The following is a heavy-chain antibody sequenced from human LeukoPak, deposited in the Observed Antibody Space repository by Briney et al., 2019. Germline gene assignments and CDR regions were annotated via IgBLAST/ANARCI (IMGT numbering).Heavy chain of an antibody. CDR2: IYTSGST. V-gene: IGHV4-38-2*01. D-gene: IGHD3-9*01. CDR1: GYSISSGYY. CDR3: ARVTYNYDILTGYYSYFDY. Sequence: SETLSLTCAVSGYSISSGYYWGWIRQPPGKGLEWIGRIYTSGSTDYNPSLKSRVTISVDTSKNQFSLKLSSVTAADTAVYYCARVTYNYDILTGYYSYFDYWGQGTLVTVSS. J-gene: IGHJ4*02.